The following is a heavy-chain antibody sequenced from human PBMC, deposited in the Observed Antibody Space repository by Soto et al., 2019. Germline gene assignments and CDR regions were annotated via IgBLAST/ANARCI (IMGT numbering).Heavy chain of an antibody. CDR1: GDSISTFY. CDR3: ARGRTVRNYADDSSDYFYFFDY. CDR2: VYYTGST. V-gene: IGHV4-59*01. Sequence: KTSETLSLTCTVSGDSISTFYWSWMRQSPGKELEWIGYVYYTGSTNYNPSLKSRVTISVDRSKNQFSLKLTSANAADTAVYYCARGRTVRNYADDSSDYFYFFDYWGQGTQVTVSS. D-gene: IGHD3-22*01. J-gene: IGHJ4*02.